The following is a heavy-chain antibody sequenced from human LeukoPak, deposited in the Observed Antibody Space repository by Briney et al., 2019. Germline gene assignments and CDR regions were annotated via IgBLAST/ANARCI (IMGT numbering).Heavy chain of an antibody. D-gene: IGHD1/OR15-1a*01. CDR1: GYIFTSYG. CDR3: ARDWNRRTSNGDC. V-gene: IGHV1-46*01. CDR2: INPSGGST. Sequence: ASEKVSCKASGYIFTSYGISWVRQAPGQGLEWMGIINPSGGSTSYAQKFQGRVTMTRDTSTSTVYMELSSLRSEDTAVYYCARDWNRRTSNGDCWGQGTLVTVSS. J-gene: IGHJ4*02.